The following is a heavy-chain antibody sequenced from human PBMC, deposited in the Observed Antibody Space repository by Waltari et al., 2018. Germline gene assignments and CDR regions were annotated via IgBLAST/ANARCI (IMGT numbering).Heavy chain of an antibody. J-gene: IGHJ4*02. CDR3: SRGREVVATTVSTDLGGY. CDR1: GYTFTGYY. CDR2: INPNSGDT. V-gene: IGHV1-2*02. D-gene: IGHD1-26*01. Sequence: QVQLVQSGAEVKEPGASVKVSCKASGYTFTGYYMHWVRQAPGQGLEWMGWINPNSGDTKYGGKFQGRGTMTRDTSISTAYMELSSLRSDDSAIYFCSRGREVVATTVSTDLGGYWGQGTLVTVSS.